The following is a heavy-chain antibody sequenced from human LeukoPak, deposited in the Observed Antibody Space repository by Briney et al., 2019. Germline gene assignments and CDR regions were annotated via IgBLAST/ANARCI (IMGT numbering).Heavy chain of an antibody. D-gene: IGHD5-18*01. CDR2: IYYSGST. Sequence: SETLSLTCTVSGGSISSSSYYWGWIRQPPGKGLEWIGSIYYSGSTYYNPSLKSRVTISVDTSKNQFSLKLSSVTAADTAVYYCARGYRGYSYGYLKRGRSYYFDYWGQGTLVTVSS. V-gene: IGHV4-39*01. CDR1: GGSISSSSYY. J-gene: IGHJ4*02. CDR3: ARGYRGYSYGYLKRGRSYYFDY.